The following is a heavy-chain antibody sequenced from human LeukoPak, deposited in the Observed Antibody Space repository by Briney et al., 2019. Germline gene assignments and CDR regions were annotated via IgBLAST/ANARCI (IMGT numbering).Heavy chain of an antibody. D-gene: IGHD6-19*01. Sequence: GGSLRLSCAASGFTFSSSAMTWVRQAPGKGLEWVSGISGSGGSTYYADSVKGRFTISRDNSKNTLYLQMNSLRAEDTAVYYCTNRDSSGWSLLDYWGQGTLVTVSS. CDR3: TNRDSSGWSLLDY. J-gene: IGHJ4*02. CDR2: ISGSGGST. CDR1: GFTFSSSA. V-gene: IGHV3-23*01.